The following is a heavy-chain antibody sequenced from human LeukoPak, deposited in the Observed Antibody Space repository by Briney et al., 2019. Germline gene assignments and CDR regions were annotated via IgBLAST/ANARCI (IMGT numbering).Heavy chain of an antibody. D-gene: IGHD6-13*01. CDR1: GFIFNNYA. V-gene: IGHV3-23*01. CDR2: ISGLGGSA. CDR3: ARRGASSWSSFDY. J-gene: IGHJ4*01. Sequence: GGSLRLSCVASGFIFNNYAMNWVRQAPGKGLGWVSGISGLGGSAYYAASVKGRFIISRDNSGNTLFFQLTNLRVEDTAVYYCARRGASSWSSFDYWGHGTLVTVSS.